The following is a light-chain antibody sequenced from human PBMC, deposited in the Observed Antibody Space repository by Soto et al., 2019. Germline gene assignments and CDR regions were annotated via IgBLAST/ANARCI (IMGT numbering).Light chain of an antibody. V-gene: IGLV2-14*01. CDR1: SSEVGGYNY. CDR2: DVT. Sequence: QSVLTQPASVSGSPGQSIAISCPGTSSEVGGYNYVSWYQQHPGKAHKLIIYDVTNRPSGVSNRLSGSKSGNTASLTISWLQAEDEADYYCSSYTSSSTYVFGNGTKVTVL. CDR3: SSYTSSSTYV. J-gene: IGLJ1*01.